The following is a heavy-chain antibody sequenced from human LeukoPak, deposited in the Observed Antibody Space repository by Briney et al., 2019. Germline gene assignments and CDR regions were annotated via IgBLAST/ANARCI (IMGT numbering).Heavy chain of an antibody. D-gene: IGHD1-7*01. Sequence: GGSLRLSCAASGFTFSSYSMNWVRQAPGKGLEWVSSISSSSSYIYYADSVKGRFTISRDNAKNSLYLQMNSLRAEDTAVYYCARDGGYNWNYVPPIFDYWGQGTLVTVSS. V-gene: IGHV3-21*01. CDR1: GFTFSSYS. J-gene: IGHJ4*02. CDR3: ARDGGYNWNYVPPIFDY. CDR2: ISSSSSYI.